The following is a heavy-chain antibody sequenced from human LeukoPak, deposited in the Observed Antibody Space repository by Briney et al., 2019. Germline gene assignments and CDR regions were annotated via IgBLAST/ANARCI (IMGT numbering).Heavy chain of an antibody. CDR2: IYSGGST. CDR1: GFTVSSNY. Sequence: PGGSLRLSCAASGFTVSSNYMSWVRQAPGKGLEWVSVIYSGGSTYYADSVKGRFTISGDNSKNTLYLQMNSLRAEDTAVYYCARARRYSSGWSRIFDYWGQGTLVTVSS. CDR3: ARARRYSSGWSRIFDY. D-gene: IGHD6-19*01. V-gene: IGHV3-53*01. J-gene: IGHJ4*02.